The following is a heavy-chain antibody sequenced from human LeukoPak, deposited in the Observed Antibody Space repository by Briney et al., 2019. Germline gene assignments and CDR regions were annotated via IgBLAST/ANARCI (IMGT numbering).Heavy chain of an antibody. CDR3: ARGMVVTADFDY. Sequence: PSETLSLTCTVSGGSIGSYYWSWIRQPPGKGLEWIGYIYYSGSTNYNPSLKSRVTISVDTSKNQFSLKLSSVTAADTAVYYCARGMVVTADFDYWGQGTLVTVSS. V-gene: IGHV4-59*01. D-gene: IGHD2-21*02. CDR1: GGSIGSYY. CDR2: IYYSGST. J-gene: IGHJ4*02.